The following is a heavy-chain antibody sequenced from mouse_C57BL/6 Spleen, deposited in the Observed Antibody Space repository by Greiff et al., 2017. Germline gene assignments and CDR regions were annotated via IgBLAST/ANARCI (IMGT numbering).Heavy chain of an antibody. CDR3: ARSYYYGSSYPFSY. J-gene: IGHJ2*01. CDR2: INPNYGTT. Sequence: EVKLVESGPELVKPGASVKISCKASGYSFTDYNMNWVKQSNGKSLEWIGVINPNYGTTSYNQKFKGKATLTVDQSSSTAYMQLNSLTSEASAVYYCARSYYYGSSYPFSYWGQGTTLTVSS. D-gene: IGHD1-1*01. CDR1: GYSFTDYN. V-gene: IGHV1-39*01.